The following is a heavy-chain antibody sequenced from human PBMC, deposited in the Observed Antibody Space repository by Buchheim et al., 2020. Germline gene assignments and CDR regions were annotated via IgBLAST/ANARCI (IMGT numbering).Heavy chain of an antibody. D-gene: IGHD6-19*01. CDR3: ARESEYSSGWYLARVSSYGMDV. Sequence: EVQLVESGGGLVKPGGSLRLSCAASGFTFSSYSMNWVRQAPGKGLEWVSSISSSSSYIYYADSVKGRFIFSRDNAKNSLYLQMNSLRAEDTAVYYCARESEYSSGWYLARVSSYGMDVWGQGTT. CDR2: ISSSSSYI. J-gene: IGHJ6*02. V-gene: IGHV3-21*01. CDR1: GFTFSSYS.